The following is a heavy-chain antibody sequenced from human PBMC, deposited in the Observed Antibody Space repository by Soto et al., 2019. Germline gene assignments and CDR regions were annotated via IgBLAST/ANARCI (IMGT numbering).Heavy chain of an antibody. CDR3: GTVASGQYRGWDVGH. Sequence: QVRLVQSGAEVKKPGASVKVSCKASGNTLTGFDVNWLRQAAGQGLEWMGWVNPNSGHTGYAQKFQGRITMTRNTSIGTASMELSSLGSEDTAVYYCGTVASGQYRGWDVGHWGQGTQVSVSS. D-gene: IGHD6-19*01. V-gene: IGHV1-8*01. CDR2: VNPNSGHT. CDR1: GNTLTGFD. J-gene: IGHJ4*02.